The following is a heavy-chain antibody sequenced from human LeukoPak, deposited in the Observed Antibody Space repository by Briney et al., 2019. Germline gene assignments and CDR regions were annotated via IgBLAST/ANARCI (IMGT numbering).Heavy chain of an antibody. D-gene: IGHD6-13*01. Sequence: SETLSLTCTVSGGSISSSSYYWGWIRQPPGKGLEWIGSIYHSGSTYYNPSLKSRVTISVDTSKNQFSLKLSSVTAADTAVYYCARIAAARDDAFDIWGQGTMVTVSS. J-gene: IGHJ3*02. CDR3: ARIAAARDDAFDI. CDR1: GGSISSSSYY. V-gene: IGHV4-39*07. CDR2: IYHSGST.